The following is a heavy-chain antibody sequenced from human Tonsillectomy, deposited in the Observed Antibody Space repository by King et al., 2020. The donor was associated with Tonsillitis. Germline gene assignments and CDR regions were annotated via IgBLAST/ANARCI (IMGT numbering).Heavy chain of an antibody. Sequence: VQLVESGGGVVQPGGSLRLSCAASGFTFSSYNMHWVRQAPGKGLEWVAFIRHDVTNKYADSVKGRFTISRDNSKNTLYLQMNSLRPEDTAIYYFAKDSGRCWCAFDYWGQGTLVTVSS. CDR1: GFTFSSYN. D-gene: IGHD2-21*01. CDR2: IRHDVTNK. V-gene: IGHV3-30*02. J-gene: IGHJ4*02. CDR3: AKDSGRCWCAFDY.